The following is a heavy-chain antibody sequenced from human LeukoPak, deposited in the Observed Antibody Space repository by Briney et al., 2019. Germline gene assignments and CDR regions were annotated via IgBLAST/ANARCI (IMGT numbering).Heavy chain of an antibody. D-gene: IGHD6-19*01. CDR2: VISVGCGA. J-gene: IGHJ6*02. CDR1: GFTFSSYW. Sequence: GRALRLSCAASGFTFSSYWMHWVRQAPGKGLVWVSRVISVGCGADSADSVKGRFTISRDNTKNTLYLQMNSLRAEDTAVYYCARGTGHSSGWYGGSYYYSYWMDVWGQGTTVTVSS. V-gene: IGHV3-74*01. CDR3: ARGTGHSSGWYGGSYYYSYWMDV.